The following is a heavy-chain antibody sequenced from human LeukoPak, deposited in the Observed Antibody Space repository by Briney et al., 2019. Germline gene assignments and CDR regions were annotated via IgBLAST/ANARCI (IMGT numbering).Heavy chain of an antibody. J-gene: IGHJ4*02. CDR3: ARGYDYVWGSYRPD. CDR2: IIPIFGTA. CDR1: GGTLSSYA. D-gene: IGHD3-16*02. V-gene: IGHV1-69*13. Sequence: ASVKVSCKASGGTLSSYAISWVRQAPGQGLEWMGGIIPIFGTANYAQKFQGRVTITADESTSTAYMELSRLRSEDTAVYYCARGYDYVWGSYRPDWGQGTLVTVSS.